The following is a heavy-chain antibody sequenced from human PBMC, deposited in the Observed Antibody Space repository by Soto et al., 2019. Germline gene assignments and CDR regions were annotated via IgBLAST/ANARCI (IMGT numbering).Heavy chain of an antibody. CDR3: TRHHGDTGVSIVH. CDR1: DCSISSYY. V-gene: IGHV4-59*01. CDR2: IYNGGST. J-gene: IGHJ4*01. Sequence: SETLSLTCTFSDCSISSYYWYWIRQPPGKGLEWVGHIYNGGSTNYNPSIKSRVSISEDTYKNQYSLKLSSVAAAGTAVYFCTRHHGDTGVSIVHWGHGTLVTVSS. D-gene: IGHD1-26*01.